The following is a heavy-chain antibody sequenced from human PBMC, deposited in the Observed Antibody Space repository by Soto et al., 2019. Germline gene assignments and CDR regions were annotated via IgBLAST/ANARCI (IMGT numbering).Heavy chain of an antibody. CDR1: GFTFDDYA. CDR3: AKAPWFDP. CDR2: ISWNSGSI. Sequence: SLRLSCAASGFTFDDYAMHWVRQAPGKGLEWVSGISWNSGSIGYADSVKGRFTISRDNAKNSLYLQMNSLRAEDTALYYCAKAPWFDPWGQGTLVTVSS. V-gene: IGHV3-9*01. J-gene: IGHJ5*02.